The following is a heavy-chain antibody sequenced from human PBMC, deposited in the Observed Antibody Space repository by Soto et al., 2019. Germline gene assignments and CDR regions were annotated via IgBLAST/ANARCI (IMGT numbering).Heavy chain of an antibody. CDR2: INPSGGTT. J-gene: IGHJ4*02. CDR3: ARAKYTSSSLDY. Sequence: QVQLVQSGAEVRKPGASVKVSCEASGYTFTSYYMNWVRQAPGQGLEWMGIINPSGGTTSYAQKFQGRVTMTSDTSTSTVYMELSSLKSEDTAVYYWARAKYTSSSLDYWGQGTLVTVSS. D-gene: IGHD6-6*01. V-gene: IGHV1-46*01. CDR1: GYTFTSYY.